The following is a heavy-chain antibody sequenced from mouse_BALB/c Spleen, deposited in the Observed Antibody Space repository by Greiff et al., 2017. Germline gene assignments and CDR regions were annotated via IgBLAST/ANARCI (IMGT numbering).Heavy chain of an antibody. J-gene: IGHJ3*01. CDR1: GFTFSDYY. CDR2: ISDGGSYT. D-gene: IGHD2-14*01. CDR3: ARGQVRRSWFAY. Sequence: EVQGVESGGGLVKPGGSLKLSCAASGFTFSDYYMYWVRQTPEKRLEWVATISDGGSYTYYPDSVKGRFTISRDNAKNNLYLQISSLKSEDTAMYYCARGQVRRSWFAYWGQGTLVTVSA. V-gene: IGHV5-4*02.